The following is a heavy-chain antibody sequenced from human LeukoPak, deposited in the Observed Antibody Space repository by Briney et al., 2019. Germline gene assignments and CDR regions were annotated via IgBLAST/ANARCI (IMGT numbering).Heavy chain of an antibody. CDR2: INQDGSVK. CDR3: ARSADYDSSGYYFGLGYYFDY. CDR1: GFTFRSYW. Sequence: PGGSLRLSCAASGFTFRSYWMSWVRQAPGKGLEWVANINQDGSVKFYVDSVKGRFTISRDNAKNSLYLQMNSLRAEDTAVYYCARSADYDSSGYYFGLGYYFDYWGQGTLVTVSS. V-gene: IGHV3-7*01. J-gene: IGHJ4*02. D-gene: IGHD3-22*01.